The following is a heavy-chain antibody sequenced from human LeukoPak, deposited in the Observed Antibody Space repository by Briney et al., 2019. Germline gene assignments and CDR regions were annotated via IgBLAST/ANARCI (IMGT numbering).Heavy chain of an antibody. CDR1: GYTFTNYD. Sequence: ASVKVSCKASGYTFTNYDINWVRHATGQGLEWMGWMNPNSGNTGYAQKFQGRVTMTRNTSISTAYMELNSLTSEDTAVYYCASDTSHTGGYYYREDAFDVGGQATMVTVSS. J-gene: IGHJ3*01. CDR3: ASDTSHTGGYYYREDAFDV. D-gene: IGHD3-22*01. V-gene: IGHV1-8*01. CDR2: MNPNSGNT.